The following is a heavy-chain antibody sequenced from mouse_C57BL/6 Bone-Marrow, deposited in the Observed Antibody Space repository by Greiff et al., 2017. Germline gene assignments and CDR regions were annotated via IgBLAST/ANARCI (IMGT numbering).Heavy chain of an antibody. CDR1: GFTFSSYA. Sequence: DVHLVEYGGGLVKPGGSLKLSCAASGFTFSSYAMSWVRQTPEKRLEWVATISDGGSYTYYPDNVKGRFTISRDNAKNNLYLQMSHLKSEDTAMYYCARDPWFAYWGQGTLVTVSA. CDR3: ARDPWFAY. J-gene: IGHJ3*01. CDR2: ISDGGSYT. V-gene: IGHV5-4*01.